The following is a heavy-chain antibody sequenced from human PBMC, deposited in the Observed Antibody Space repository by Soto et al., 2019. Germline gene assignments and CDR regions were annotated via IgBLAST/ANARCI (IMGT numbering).Heavy chain of an antibody. CDR1: GFTFSSDV. J-gene: IGHJ6*02. V-gene: IGHV3-30-3*01. CDR3: ARDPTPSLYKDYYYGMDV. CDR2: LSDDGSKE. Sequence: PGGSLRLSCAASGFTFSSDVMHWVRQAPGKGLEWVAVLSDDGSKEYYADSVKGRFTISRDTSKNTLSLQMNGLRADDTALYYCARDPTPSLYKDYYYGMDVWGQGTTVTVSS. D-gene: IGHD3-16*01.